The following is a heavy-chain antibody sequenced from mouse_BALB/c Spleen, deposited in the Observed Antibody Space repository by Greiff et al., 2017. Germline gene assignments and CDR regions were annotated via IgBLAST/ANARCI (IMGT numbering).Heavy chain of an antibody. D-gene: IGHD3-3*01. CDR1: GYTFTSYW. J-gene: IGHJ2*01. Sequence: VQLQQPGAELVKPGASVKLSCKASGYTFTSYWMHWVKQRPGQGLEWIGYINPSTGYTEYNQKFKDKATLTADKSSSTAYMQLSSLTSEDSAVYYCARREGLLLNFDYWGQGTTLTVSS. V-gene: IGHV1-7*01. CDR2: INPSTGYT. CDR3: ARREGLLLNFDY.